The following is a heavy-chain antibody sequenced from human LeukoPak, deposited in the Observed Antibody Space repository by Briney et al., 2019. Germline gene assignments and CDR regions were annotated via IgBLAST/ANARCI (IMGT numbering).Heavy chain of an antibody. CDR3: AREAAWGQWYFDY. J-gene: IGHJ4*02. D-gene: IGHD2-15*01. CDR1: GFTFRSYG. V-gene: IGHV3-30*03. CDR2: VADDGNHK. Sequence: PGMSLRLSCAASGFTFRSYGMHWVRQAPGKGLEWVAVVADDGNHKVYADSAKGRFTIYRDNSKNTLYLRMDSLRAEDTAVYYCAREAAWGQWYFDYWGQGTLVTVSS.